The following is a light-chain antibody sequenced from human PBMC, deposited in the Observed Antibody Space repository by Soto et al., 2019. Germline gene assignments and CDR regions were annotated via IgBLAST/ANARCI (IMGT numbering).Light chain of an antibody. CDR1: QSVSRW. J-gene: IGKJ1*01. V-gene: IGKV1-5*03. Sequence: DIQMTQSPSTLSASVGDRVTITCRARQSVSRWLAWYQQKPGKAPKLLIYKASTLESVGPSRISGSGCGTEFTLAISSLQPDDSATYYCQQYNDNWTFGQGTKVEIK. CDR2: KAS. CDR3: QQYNDNWT.